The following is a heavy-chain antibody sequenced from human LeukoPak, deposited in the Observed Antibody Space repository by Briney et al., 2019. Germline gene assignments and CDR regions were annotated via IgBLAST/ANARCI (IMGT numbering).Heavy chain of an antibody. D-gene: IGHD4-11*01. CDR1: GFTFSDYY. CDR2: ISSSGSTI. Sequence: PGGSLRLSCAASGFTFSDYYMSWIRQAPGKGPEWVSYISSSGSTIYYADSVKGRFTISRDNAKNSLYLQMNSLRAEDTAVYYCARGAYTMGHYYMDVWGKGTTVTVSS. J-gene: IGHJ6*03. V-gene: IGHV3-11*04. CDR3: ARGAYTMGHYYMDV.